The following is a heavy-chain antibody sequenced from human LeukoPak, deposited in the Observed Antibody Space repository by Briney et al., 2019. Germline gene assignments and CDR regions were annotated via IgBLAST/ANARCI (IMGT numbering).Heavy chain of an antibody. Sequence: KTSETLSLTCAVYGGSFSGYYWSWIRQPPGKGLEWIGEINHSGSTNYNPSLKSRATISVDTSKNQFSLKLSSVTAADTAVYYCARGSWELRGLDPWGLGTLVTVSS. CDR3: ARGSWELRGLDP. CDR2: INHSGST. CDR1: GGSFSGYY. V-gene: IGHV4-34*01. D-gene: IGHD1-26*01. J-gene: IGHJ5*02.